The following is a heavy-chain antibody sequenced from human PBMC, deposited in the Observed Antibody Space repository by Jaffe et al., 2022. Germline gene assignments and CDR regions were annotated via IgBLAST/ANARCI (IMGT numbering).Heavy chain of an antibody. D-gene: IGHD2-2*01. CDR3: AKVRVVSAGRYYFDW. Sequence: EVQLVESGGGLVQPGGSLRLSCAASGVTVNNNYMSWVRQAAGKGLEWVSVIYSSGTIYYADSVKGRFTISRDSFRNTLYLQMNSLRAEDTAVYYCAKVRVVSAGRYYFDWWGQGTLVTVSS. CDR1: GVTVNNNY. V-gene: IGHV3-66*02. CDR2: IYSSGTI. J-gene: IGHJ4*02.